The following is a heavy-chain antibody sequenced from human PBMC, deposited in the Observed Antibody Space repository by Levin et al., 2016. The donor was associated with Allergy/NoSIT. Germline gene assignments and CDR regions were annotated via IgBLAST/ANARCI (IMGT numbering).Heavy chain of an antibody. Sequence: WIRQPPGKGLEWIGSIYYSGSTYYNPSLKSRVTISVDTSKNQFSLKLSSVTAADTAVYYCARDLAVRPDNWFDSWGQGTLVTVSS. CDR3: ARDLAVRPDNWFDS. J-gene: IGHJ5*01. V-gene: IGHV4-39*07. CDR2: IYYSGST. D-gene: IGHD6-6*01.